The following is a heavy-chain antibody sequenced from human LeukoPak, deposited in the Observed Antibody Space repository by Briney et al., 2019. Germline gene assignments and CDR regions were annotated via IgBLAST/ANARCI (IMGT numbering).Heavy chain of an antibody. J-gene: IGHJ5*02. CDR2: IYHSGST. CDR3: ARDRRGTPWFDP. D-gene: IGHD1-14*01. V-gene: IGHV4-38-2*02. CDR1: GYSISSGYY. Sequence: SETLSLTCTVSGYSISSGYYWGWIRQPPGKGLEWIGSIYHSGSTYYNPSPKSRVTISVDTSKNQFSLKLSSVTAADTAVYYCARDRRGTPWFDPWGQGTLVTVSS.